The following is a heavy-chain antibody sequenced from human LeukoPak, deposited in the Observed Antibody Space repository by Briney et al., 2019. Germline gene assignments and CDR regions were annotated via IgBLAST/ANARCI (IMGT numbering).Heavy chain of an antibody. CDR1: GYTFTSYA. CDR3: ARDSIAAADTNWFDP. V-gene: IGHV1-3*01. CDR2: INAGNGNT. Sequence: ASVKVSCKASGYTFTSYAMHWVRQAPGQRLEWMGWINAGNGNTKYSQKFQGRVTITRDTSASTAYMELSSLRSEDTAVYYCARDSIAAADTNWFDPWGQGTLVTVSS. J-gene: IGHJ5*02. D-gene: IGHD6-13*01.